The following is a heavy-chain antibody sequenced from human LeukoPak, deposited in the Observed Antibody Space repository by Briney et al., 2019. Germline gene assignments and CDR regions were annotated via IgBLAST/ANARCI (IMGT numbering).Heavy chain of an antibody. D-gene: IGHD3-3*01. CDR2: ISGSGGST. CDR3: AKRGDYYDFWSGYYLGLDY. V-gene: IGHV3-23*01. CDR1: GFTFSSYA. J-gene: IGHJ4*02. Sequence: PGWSLRLSCAASGFTFSSYAMSWVRQAPGKGLEWVSAISGSGGSTYYADSVKGRFTISRDNSKNTLYLQMNSLRAEDTAVYYCAKRGDYYDFWSGYYLGLDYWGQGTLVTVSS.